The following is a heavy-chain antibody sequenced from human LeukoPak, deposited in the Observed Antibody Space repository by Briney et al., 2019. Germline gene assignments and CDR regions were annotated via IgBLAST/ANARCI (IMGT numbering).Heavy chain of an antibody. V-gene: IGHV1-18*01. Sequence: GASVKVSCKASGYTFTSYGISWVRQAPGQGLEWMGWISAYNGNTNYAQKLQGRVTMTTDTSTSTAYMELRSLRSDDTAVYYCVRDGHYSSGYAPGFDPWGQGTLVTVSS. CDR1: GYTFTSYG. J-gene: IGHJ5*02. CDR3: VRDGHYSSGYAPGFDP. D-gene: IGHD3-22*01. CDR2: ISAYNGNT.